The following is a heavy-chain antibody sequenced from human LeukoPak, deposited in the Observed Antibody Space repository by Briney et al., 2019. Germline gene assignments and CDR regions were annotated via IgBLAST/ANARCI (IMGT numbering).Heavy chain of an antibody. V-gene: IGHV4-4*02. D-gene: IGHD3-3*01. CDR3: ARLRFLKWLLWVTAFDI. CDR1: GGSISSSNW. Sequence: SGTLSLTCAVSGGSISSSNWWSWVRQPPGKGLEWIGEIYHSGSTNYNPSLKSRVTISVDKSKNQFSLKLSSVTAADTAVYYCARLRFLKWLLWVTAFDIWGQGTMVTVSS. J-gene: IGHJ3*02. CDR2: IYHSGST.